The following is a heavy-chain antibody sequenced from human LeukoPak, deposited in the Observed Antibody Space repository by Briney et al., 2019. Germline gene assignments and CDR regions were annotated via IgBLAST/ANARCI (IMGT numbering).Heavy chain of an antibody. D-gene: IGHD4-23*01. V-gene: IGHV3-7*01. CDR3: ARGRPHGNDY. J-gene: IGHJ4*02. Sequence: GGSLRLSCAASGFTFSHFWISWVRQAAGKGREWVAYITKTGSETYYVNSVKGRFTITRDNTGNPLFLQMYSLRAEDTAVYYCARGRPHGNDYWGQGTLVTVSS. CDR1: GFTFSHFW. CDR2: ITKTGSET.